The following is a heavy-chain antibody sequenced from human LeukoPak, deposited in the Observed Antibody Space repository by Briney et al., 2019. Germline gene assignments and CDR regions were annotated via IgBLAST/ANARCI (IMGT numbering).Heavy chain of an antibody. CDR2: IYPGDSDT. Sequence: GESLKISCKGSGYSFTSYWIGWVRQMPGKGLEWMGIIYPGDSDTRYSPSFQGQVTISADKSISTAYLQWSSLKASDTAMYYCARGGYCSSTSCPHAFDIWGQGTMVTVSS. CDR1: GYSFTSYW. V-gene: IGHV5-51*01. CDR3: ARGGYCSSTSCPHAFDI. J-gene: IGHJ3*02. D-gene: IGHD2-2*01.